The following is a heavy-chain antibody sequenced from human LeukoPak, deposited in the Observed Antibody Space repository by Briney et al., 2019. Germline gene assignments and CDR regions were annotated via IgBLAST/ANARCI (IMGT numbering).Heavy chain of an antibody. CDR1: GGSISSSSYY. CDR3: ARQMATILDGILDY. V-gene: IGHV4-39*01. CDR2: IYYSGST. J-gene: IGHJ4*02. Sequence: SETLSLTCTVSGGSISSSSYYWGWIRQPPGKGLEWIGSIYYSGSTYYNPSLKSRVTISVDTSKNQFSLKLSSVTAADTALYYCARQMATILDGILDYWGQGTLVTVSS. D-gene: IGHD5-24*01.